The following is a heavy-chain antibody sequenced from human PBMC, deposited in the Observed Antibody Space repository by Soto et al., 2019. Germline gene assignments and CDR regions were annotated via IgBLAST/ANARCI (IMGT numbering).Heavy chain of an antibody. CDR3: AKTRFVVVVVAATPTPYFDY. CDR1: GFTFSSYA. Sequence: GGSLRLSCAASGFTFSSYAMSWVRQAPGKGLEWVSAISGSGGSTYYADSVKGRFTISRDNSKNTLYLQMNSLRAEDTAVYYCAKTRFVVVVVAATPTPYFDYWGQGTLVTVS. D-gene: IGHD2-15*01. J-gene: IGHJ4*02. CDR2: ISGSGGST. V-gene: IGHV3-23*01.